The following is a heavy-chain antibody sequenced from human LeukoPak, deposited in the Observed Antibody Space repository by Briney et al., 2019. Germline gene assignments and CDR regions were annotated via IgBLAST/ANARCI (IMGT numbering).Heavy chain of an antibody. CDR3: AKDLTAVAGTDAFDI. CDR2: ISYDGSNK. J-gene: IGHJ3*02. V-gene: IGHV3-30*18. CDR1: GFTFSSYG. Sequence: GGSVRLSCAASGFTFSSYGMHWVRQAPGKGLEWVAVISYDGSNKYYADSVKGRFTISRDNSKNTLYLQMNSLRAEDTAVYYCAKDLTAVAGTDAFDIWGQGTMVTVSS. D-gene: IGHD6-19*01.